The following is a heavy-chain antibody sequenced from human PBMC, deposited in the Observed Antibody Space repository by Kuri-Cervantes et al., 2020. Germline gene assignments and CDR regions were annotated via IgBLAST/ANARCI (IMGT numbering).Heavy chain of an antibody. V-gene: IGHV4-38-2*01. Sequence: SETLSLTCAVSGSSISSGYYWGWIRQPPGKGLEWIGSIYHSGSTNYNPSLKSRVTISVDTSKNQFSLKLSSVTAADTAVYYCARGFNGEVVVVAASSPGPSKSNCYGMDVWGQGTTVTVSS. CDR3: ARGFNGEVVVVAASSPGPSKSNCYGMDV. J-gene: IGHJ6*02. CDR1: GSSISSGYY. D-gene: IGHD2-15*01. CDR2: IYHSGST.